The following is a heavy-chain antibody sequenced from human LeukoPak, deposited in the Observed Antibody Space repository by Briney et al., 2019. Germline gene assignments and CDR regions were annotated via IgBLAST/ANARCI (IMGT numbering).Heavy chain of an antibody. V-gene: IGHV1-2*02. Sequence: ASVKVSCKASGYTFTGYYMHWVRQAPGQGLEWMGWINPNSGSSDLVQKFQGRVTMTRYTSISTAYMELGSLRSDDTAVYYCARAGEVSSGPREFPLWGQGTLVTVSS. CDR2: INPNSGSS. CDR1: GYTFTGYY. D-gene: IGHD6-25*01. CDR3: ARAGEVSSGPREFPL. J-gene: IGHJ1*01.